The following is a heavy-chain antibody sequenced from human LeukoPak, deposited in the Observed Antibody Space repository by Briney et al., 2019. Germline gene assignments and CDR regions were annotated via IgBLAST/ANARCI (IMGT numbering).Heavy chain of an antibody. D-gene: IGHD2-2*01. CDR2: IFYNGGV. J-gene: IGHJ3*01. V-gene: IGHV4-31*03. Sequence: SETLSLTCSVSGDSMSSGGYLWTWIRQNPGKGLEWIGYIFYNGGVYYSPYLQSRLTISVDTSQKQFSLKMSSVTAADTAVYFCARLTCTGSSCSGGGAFDVWGQGTVVTVSS. CDR3: ARLTCTGSSCSGGGAFDV. CDR1: GDSMSSGGYL.